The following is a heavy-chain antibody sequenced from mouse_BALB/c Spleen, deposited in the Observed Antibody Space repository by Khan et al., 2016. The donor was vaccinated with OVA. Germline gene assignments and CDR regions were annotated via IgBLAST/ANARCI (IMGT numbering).Heavy chain of an antibody. D-gene: IGHD2-4*01. J-gene: IGHJ3*01. CDR3: ARGSYYDYDGAWFAY. CDR2: INPNNGYT. V-gene: IGHV1-4*01. CDR1: GYTFTSYT. Sequence: QVQLQQSGAELARPGASVKMSCKASGYTFTSYTMHWVKERPGQGLEWIGYINPNNGYTNYNQKFKDKATLTADKSPRTAYMQLSSLTSEDSAVYYCARGSYYDYDGAWFAYWGQGTLVTVSA.